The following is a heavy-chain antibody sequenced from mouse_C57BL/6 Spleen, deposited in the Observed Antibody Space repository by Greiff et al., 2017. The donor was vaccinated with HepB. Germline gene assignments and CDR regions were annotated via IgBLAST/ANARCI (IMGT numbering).Heavy chain of an antibody. D-gene: IGHD1-1*01. CDR1: GYTFTDYE. Sequence: LQESGAELVRPGASVTLSCKASGYTFTDYEMHWVKQTPVHGLEWIGAIDPETGGTAYNQKFKGKAILTADKSSSTAYMELRSLTSEDSAVYYCTRSFITTVVARFDYWGQGTTLTVSS. CDR2: IDPETGGT. V-gene: IGHV1-15*01. CDR3: TRSFITTVVARFDY. J-gene: IGHJ2*01.